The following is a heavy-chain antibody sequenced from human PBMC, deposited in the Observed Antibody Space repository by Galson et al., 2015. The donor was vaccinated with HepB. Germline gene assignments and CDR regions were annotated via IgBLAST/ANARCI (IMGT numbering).Heavy chain of an antibody. CDR2: VSRSGAST. J-gene: IGHJ4*02. CDR1: GFVFSNYD. D-gene: IGHD3-16*01. Sequence: SLRLSCAASGFVFSNYDMHWVHQAPGKGLEWVSTVSRSGASTYYADSVKGRFTLSRDNSNNTVSLHMSSLRVEDTAFYFCAKDWGQRRLAYFYYWGQGVLVTVST. CDR3: AKDWGQRRLAYFYY. V-gene: IGHV3-23*01.